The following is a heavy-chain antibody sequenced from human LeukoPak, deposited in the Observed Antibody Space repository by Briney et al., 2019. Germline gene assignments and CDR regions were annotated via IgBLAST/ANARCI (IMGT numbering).Heavy chain of an antibody. D-gene: IGHD1-26*01. J-gene: IGHJ4*01. V-gene: IGHV4-59*01. CDR3: ARVSRMGADY. CDR2: IYYSGST. CDR1: GVSISSYY. Sequence: SETLSLTCTVSGVSISSYYWSWIRQPPGKGLEWIGYIYYSGSTNYNPSLKSRVTISVDTSKNQFSLKLSSVTAAETAVYYCARVSRMGADYWGQGTLVTV.